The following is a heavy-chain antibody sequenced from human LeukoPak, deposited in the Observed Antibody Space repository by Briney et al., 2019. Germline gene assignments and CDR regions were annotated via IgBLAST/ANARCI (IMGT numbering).Heavy chain of an antibody. J-gene: IGHJ4*02. CDR3: ARVSLRPRGYSGYGVDY. CDR1: GGSFSGYY. Sequence: SETLSLTCAFYGGSFSGYYWSWIRQPRGKGREWIGEINHRESTNYNPSLKSRVPISVDKSKNQFSLKLSSVTAAETAVYYCARVSLRPRGYSGYGVDYWGQGTLVTVSS. D-gene: IGHD5-12*01. CDR2: INHREST. V-gene: IGHV4-34*01.